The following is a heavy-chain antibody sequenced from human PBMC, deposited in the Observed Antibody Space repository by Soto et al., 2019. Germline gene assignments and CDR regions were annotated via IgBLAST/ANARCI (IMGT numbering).Heavy chain of an antibody. CDR2: ISDDGSSK. Sequence: QVQLVESGGGVVQPGRSLRLSCAASGFTFSSYGMHWVRQAPGKGLVWVSVISDDGSSKYYADSVKGRFTISRDNSKNTLYLQLHSLRAEDTAVYYCARVGWNVPSIYYYYGMDVWGQGPTVTGSS. CDR3: ARVGWNVPSIYYYYGMDV. J-gene: IGHJ6*02. V-gene: IGHV3-30*03. CDR1: GFTFSSYG. D-gene: IGHD1-1*01.